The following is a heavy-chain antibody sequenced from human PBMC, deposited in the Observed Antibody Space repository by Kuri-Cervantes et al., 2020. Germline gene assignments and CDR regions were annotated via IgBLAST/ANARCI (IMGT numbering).Heavy chain of an antibody. CDR1: GDSVNSGSNY. CDR2: IYYSGIT. CDR3: ARAGPYLAPYSSGWYRGVYFDY. V-gene: IGHV4-61*10. D-gene: IGHD6-19*01. J-gene: IGHJ4*02. Sequence: SETLSLTCTVSGDSVNSGSNYWSWIRQPAGKGLEWIGYIYYSGITDYNPSLQSRVTISIDTSKNQFFLKVKSVTAADTAVYYCARAGPYLAPYSSGWYRGVYFDYWGQGTLVTVSS.